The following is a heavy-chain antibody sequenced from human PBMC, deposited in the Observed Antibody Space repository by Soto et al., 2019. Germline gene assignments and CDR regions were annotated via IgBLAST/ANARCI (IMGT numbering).Heavy chain of an antibody. J-gene: IGHJ6*02. V-gene: IGHV4-59*01. Sequence: QMQLQESGPGVVKPSETLSLTCTFSGASISTYYWTWIRQAPGKGLEWIGYLYYSGNTNYNPSLKSRVTMSVDTSKNHFYLTLTSATAADTAVYFCARGGSEGGLDVWGQGTTVAVSS. CDR2: LYYSGNT. CDR3: ARGGSEGGLDV. CDR1: GASISTYY. D-gene: IGHD3-10*01.